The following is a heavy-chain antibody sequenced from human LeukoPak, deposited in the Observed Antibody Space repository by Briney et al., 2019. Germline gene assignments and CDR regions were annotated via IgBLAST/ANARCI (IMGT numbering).Heavy chain of an antibody. Sequence: GGSLRLSCAASGFTVSSNYMSWVRQAPGKGLEWVSVIYSGGSTYYADSVKGRFTISRDNSKNTLYLQMNSLRAEDTAVYYCASGDVLRYFAWSPGGAFDIWGQGTMVTVSS. CDR1: GFTVSSNY. D-gene: IGHD3-9*01. J-gene: IGHJ3*02. CDR2: IYSGGST. V-gene: IGHV3-53*01. CDR3: ASGDVLRYFAWSPGGAFDI.